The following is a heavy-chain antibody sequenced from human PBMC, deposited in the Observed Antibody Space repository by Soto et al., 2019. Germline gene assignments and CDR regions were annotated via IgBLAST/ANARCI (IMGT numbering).Heavy chain of an antibody. J-gene: IGHJ4*02. V-gene: IGHV3-7*01. D-gene: IGHD6-19*01. CDR3: ARERDSSGWYIFDY. CDR2: IKQDGSEK. CDR1: GFTFSSYW. Sequence: GGSLRLSCAASGFTFSSYWMSWVRQAPGKGLEWVANIKQDGSEKYYVDSVKGRFTISRDNAKNSLYLQMNSLRAEDTAVYYCARERDSSGWYIFDYWGQGTLVTVSS.